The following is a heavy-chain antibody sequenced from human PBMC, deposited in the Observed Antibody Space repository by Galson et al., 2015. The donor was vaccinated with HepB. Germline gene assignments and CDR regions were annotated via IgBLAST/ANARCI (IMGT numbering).Heavy chain of an antibody. V-gene: IGHV3-33*08. CDR3: ARDPFLYCGGDCPRGAFDI. CDR2: IWYDGSNK. Sequence: SGAEVKKPGESLRLSCAVSGFTFSTYSTGWIRQAPGKGLEWVAVIWYDGSNKYYADSVKGRFTISRDNSKNTLYLQMNSLRAEDTAVYYCARDPFLYCGGDCPRGAFDIWGQGTMVTVSS. J-gene: IGHJ3*02. D-gene: IGHD2-21*01. CDR1: GFTFSTYS.